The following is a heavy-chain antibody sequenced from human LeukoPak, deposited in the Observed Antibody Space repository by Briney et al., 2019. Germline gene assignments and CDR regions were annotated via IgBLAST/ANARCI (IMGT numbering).Heavy chain of an antibody. CDR3: AGFQAADDYGDYGAYYYYGMDV. Sequence: ASVTVSCTASGYTFTSYDINWVRQATGQGLEWMGWMNPNSGNTGYAQKFQGRVTMTRNTSISTAYMELSSLRSEDTAVYYCAGFQAADDYGDYGAYYYYGMDVWGQGTMVTVSS. D-gene: IGHD4-17*01. V-gene: IGHV1-8*01. CDR2: MNPNSGNT. J-gene: IGHJ6*02. CDR1: GYTFTSYD.